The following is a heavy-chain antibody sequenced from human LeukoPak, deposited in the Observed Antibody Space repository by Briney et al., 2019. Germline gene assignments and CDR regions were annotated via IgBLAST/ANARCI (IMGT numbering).Heavy chain of an antibody. CDR2: IYYSGST. J-gene: IGHJ4*02. CDR3: ATCGSGALRTFDC. D-gene: IGHD6-19*01. V-gene: IGHV4-59*01. Sequence: PSETLSLTCTVSGGSISTYFWSWIRQPPGKGLEWLGYIYYSGSTNYNPSLKSRVTISVDTSKNQFSLKLSSVTAADTAVYYCATCGSGALRTFDCWGQGTLVTVSS. CDR1: GGSISTYF.